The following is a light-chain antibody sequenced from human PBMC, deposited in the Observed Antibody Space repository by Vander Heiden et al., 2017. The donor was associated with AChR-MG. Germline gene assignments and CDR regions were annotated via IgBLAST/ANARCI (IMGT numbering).Light chain of an antibody. J-gene: IGLJ3*02. Sequence: QSVLTQTPSASWTPRQRVTLSGPGRGSNIGRKTGNWYKQLPLTAPKLLIYNNKQRPSGCQDRFSGSKSGTSASLAISGLQAEDEADDYCAAWDDSLNGRVFGGGTKVTVL. V-gene: IGLV1-44*01. CDR2: NNK. CDR3: AAWDDSLNGRV. CDR1: GSNIGRKT.